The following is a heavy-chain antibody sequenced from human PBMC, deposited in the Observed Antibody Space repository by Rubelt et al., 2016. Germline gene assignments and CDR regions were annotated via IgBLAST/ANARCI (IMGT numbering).Heavy chain of an antibody. V-gene: IGHV4-34*01. Sequence: QVQLQQWGAGLLKPSETLFLPCAVYGGSFSGYHWNWIRQPPGKGLEWIGQISHRGSTNYNPSLKSRVTMSVDTTKNQFSLKLGSGAAAERAVYYRARRGLYGSGSSFDLWGRGTLVTVFS. J-gene: IGHJ2*01. CDR1: GGSFSGYH. D-gene: IGHD3-10*01. CDR3: ARRGLYGSGSSFDL. CDR2: ISHRGST.